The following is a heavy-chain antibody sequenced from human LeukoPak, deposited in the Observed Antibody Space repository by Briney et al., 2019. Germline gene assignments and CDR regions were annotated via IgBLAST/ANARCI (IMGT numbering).Heavy chain of an antibody. Sequence: SETLSLTCAVYGGSFSGYCWSWIRQPPGKGLEWIGEINHSGSTNYNPSLKSRVTISVDTSKNQFSLKLSSVTAADTAVYYCARGTTGTTDYYYGMDVWGKGTTVTVSS. V-gene: IGHV4-34*01. CDR1: GGSFSGYC. D-gene: IGHD1-1*01. CDR3: ARGTTGTTDYYYGMDV. J-gene: IGHJ6*04. CDR2: INHSGST.